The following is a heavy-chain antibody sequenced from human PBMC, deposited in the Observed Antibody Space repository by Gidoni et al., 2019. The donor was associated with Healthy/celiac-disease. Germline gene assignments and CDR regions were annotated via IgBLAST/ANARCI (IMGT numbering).Heavy chain of an antibody. CDR1: GFTFSDYY. CDR2: ISSSSSYT. D-gene: IGHD5-12*01. CDR3: ARRLDSGYDQYYFDY. J-gene: IGHJ4*02. Sequence: QVQLVESGGGLVKPGGSLRLSCAASGFTFSDYYMSWIRQAPGKGLEWVSYISSSSSYTNYADSVKGRFTISRDNAKNSLYLQMNSLRAEDTAVYYCARRLDSGYDQYYFDYWGQGTLVTVSS. V-gene: IGHV3-11*06.